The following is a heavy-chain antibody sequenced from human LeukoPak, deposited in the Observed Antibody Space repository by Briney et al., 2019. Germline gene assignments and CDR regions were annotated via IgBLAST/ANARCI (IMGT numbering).Heavy chain of an antibody. CDR1: GGSISSYY. CDR3: ASAYDSSAYRRFDY. D-gene: IGHD3-22*01. J-gene: IGHJ4*02. Sequence: SETLSLTCTVSGGSISSYYWSWIRQPPGKGLEWIGYIYYSGSTNYNPSLKSRVTISVDTSKNQFSLKLSSVTAADTAVYYCASAYDSSAYRRFDYWGPGTLVTVSS. CDR2: IYYSGST. V-gene: IGHV4-59*01.